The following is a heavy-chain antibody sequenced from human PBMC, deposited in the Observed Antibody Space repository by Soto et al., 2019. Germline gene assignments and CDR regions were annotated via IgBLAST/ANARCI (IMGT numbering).Heavy chain of an antibody. J-gene: IGHJ6*02. CDR2: INPNSDGT. CDR3: ARAMGYCSSTSCSGYYGMDV. V-gene: IGHV1-2*04. D-gene: IGHD2-2*01. CDR1: GYTFTGYY. Sequence: GASVKVSCKASGYTFTGYYMHWVRQAPGQGLEWMGWINPNSDGTNYAQKFQGWVTMTRDTSISTAYMELSRLRSDDTAVYYCARAMGYCSSTSCSGYYGMDVWGQGTTVTVSS.